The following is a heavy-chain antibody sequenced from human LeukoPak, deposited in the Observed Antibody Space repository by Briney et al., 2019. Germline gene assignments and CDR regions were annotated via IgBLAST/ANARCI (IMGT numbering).Heavy chain of an antibody. CDR3: ARDRLHYGEYEKTFDY. V-gene: IGHV3-30*04. Sequence: GTSLRLSCAPSGFTFSSYAMHWVRQAPGKGLEWVALISYDGSDKYYADSVKGRFTISRDNAKNSLYLQMNSLRAEDTAVYYCARDRLHYGEYEKTFDYWGQGTLVSVSS. J-gene: IGHJ4*02. CDR1: GFTFSSYA. CDR2: ISYDGSDK. D-gene: IGHD4-17*01.